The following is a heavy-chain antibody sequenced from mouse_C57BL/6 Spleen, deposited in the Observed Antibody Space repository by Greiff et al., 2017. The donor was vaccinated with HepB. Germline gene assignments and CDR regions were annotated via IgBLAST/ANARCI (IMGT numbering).Heavy chain of an antibody. CDR2: ISGGGGNT. CDR3: ARHGGLYWYFDV. V-gene: IGHV5-9*01. CDR1: GFTFSSYT. Sequence: EVKVVESGGGLVKPGGSLKLSCAASGFTFSSYTMSWVRQTPEKRLEWVATISGGGGNTYYPDSVKGRFTISRDNAKNTLYLQMSSLRSEDTALYYCARHGGLYWYFDVWGTGTTVTVSS. J-gene: IGHJ1*03.